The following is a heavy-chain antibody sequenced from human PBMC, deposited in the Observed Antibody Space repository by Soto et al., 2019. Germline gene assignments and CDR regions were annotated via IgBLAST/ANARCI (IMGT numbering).Heavy chain of an antibody. D-gene: IGHD3-10*01. CDR3: AKDRGAFDI. V-gene: IGHV3-7*05. J-gene: IGHJ3*02. Sequence: GGSLRLSCEASGFIFSNYYMSWVRQAPGKGLEWVANIKQEGTEKHYVDSVKGRFTISRDNAKNSLYLQMNSLRADDTAVYYCAKDRGAFDIWGQGTMVTVSS. CDR2: IKQEGTEK. CDR1: GFIFSNYY.